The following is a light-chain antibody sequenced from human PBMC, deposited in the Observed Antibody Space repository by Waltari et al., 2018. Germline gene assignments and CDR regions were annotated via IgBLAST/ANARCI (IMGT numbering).Light chain of an antibody. CDR1: SSDFGGYNY. J-gene: IGLJ3*02. V-gene: IGLV2-8*01. CDR2: EVN. CDR3: SSYAGSNNWV. Sequence: QSALTQPPSASGSPGQSVTISCTGTSSDFGGYNYVSWYQRHPGKAPKLMIYEVNKRPSGVPDRCSGSKSGNPASLTVSGLQAEDEAEYSCSSYAGSNNWVFGGGTKLTVL.